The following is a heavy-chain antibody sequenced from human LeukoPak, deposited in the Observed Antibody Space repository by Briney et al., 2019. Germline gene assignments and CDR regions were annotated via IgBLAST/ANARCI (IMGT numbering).Heavy chain of an antibody. V-gene: IGHV7-4-1*02. CDR2: INTNTGNP. Sequence: ASVKVSRKSSGYTFTSYAMNWVRQAPGQGLEWMGWINTNTGNPTFAQGFTGRFVFSLDTSVSTAYLQINSLTTDDTAVYFCATRYSTSHYYYLDVWGKGTTVTVSS. J-gene: IGHJ6*03. CDR3: ATRYSTSHYYYLDV. D-gene: IGHD6-13*01. CDR1: GYTFTSYA.